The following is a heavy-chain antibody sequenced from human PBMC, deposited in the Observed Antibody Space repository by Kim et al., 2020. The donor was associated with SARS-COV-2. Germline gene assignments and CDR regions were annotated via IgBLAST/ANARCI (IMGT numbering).Heavy chain of an antibody. Sequence: GGSLRLSCAASGFTFSSYGMHWVRQAPGKGLEWVAVIWYDGSNKYYADSVKGRFTISRDNSKNTLYLQMNSLRAEDTAVYYCAKDYYDSSGYYPNEDAFDIWGQGTMVTVSS. CDR3: AKDYYDSSGYYPNEDAFDI. CDR2: IWYDGSNK. J-gene: IGHJ3*02. V-gene: IGHV3-33*06. D-gene: IGHD3-22*01. CDR1: GFTFSSYG.